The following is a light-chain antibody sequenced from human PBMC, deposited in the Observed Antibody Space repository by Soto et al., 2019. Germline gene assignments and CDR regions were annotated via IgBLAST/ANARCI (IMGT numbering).Light chain of an antibody. V-gene: IGKV1D-12*01. Sequence: DIQMTQSPSSVSASVGDRVTITCRASQGISRWLGWYQQKPGKGPKLLIYEASTLQRGVPSRFSGYASGTDFTLTINSLQPEDFATYFCQQVSSFPLTFGGGTKVQIK. CDR3: QQVSSFPLT. CDR2: EAS. CDR1: QGISRW. J-gene: IGKJ4*01.